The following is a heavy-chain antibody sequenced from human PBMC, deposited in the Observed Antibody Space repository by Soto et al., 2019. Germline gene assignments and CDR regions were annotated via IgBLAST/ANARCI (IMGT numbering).Heavy chain of an antibody. CDR2: FDPEDGET. Sequence: ASVKVSCKVSGYTLTELSMHWVRQAPGKGLEWMGGFDPEDGETIYAQKFQGRVTMTEDTSTDTAYMELSSLRSEDTAVYYCATRAICGTPTVTLVLDYWGQGTLVTVSS. CDR3: ATRAICGTPTVTLVLDY. CDR1: GYTLTELS. D-gene: IGHD4-17*01. V-gene: IGHV1-24*01. J-gene: IGHJ4*02.